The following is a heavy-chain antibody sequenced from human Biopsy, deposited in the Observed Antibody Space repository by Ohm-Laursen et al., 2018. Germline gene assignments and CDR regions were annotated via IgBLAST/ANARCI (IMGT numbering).Heavy chain of an antibody. J-gene: IGHJ1*01. V-gene: IGHV1-2*02. CDR1: GYTFTGQY. CDR3: AKGQDLRGGAEYFQH. CDR2: INPHSGTT. D-gene: IGHD2-15*01. Sequence: SVKVSCKASGYTFTGQYLHWVRQVPGQGLEWMGWINPHSGTTKFAQDFQGRVTMTRDTSITSAYMELRRLRSDDTAVYYCAKGQDLRGGAEYFQHWGQGALVTVSS.